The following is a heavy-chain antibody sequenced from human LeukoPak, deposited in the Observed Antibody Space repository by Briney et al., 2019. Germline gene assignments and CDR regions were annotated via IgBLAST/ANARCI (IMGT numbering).Heavy chain of an antibody. D-gene: IGHD3-10*01. J-gene: IGHJ6*03. CDR3: ARDGLNTMVRGKIHYYYMDV. Sequence: PSETLSLTCTVSGGSISSYYWSWIRQPPGKGLEWIGNIYYSGSTNYNPSLKSRVTISVDTSKNQFSLKLSSVTAADTAVYYCARDGLNTMVRGKIHYYYMDVWGKGTTVTISS. CDR1: GGSISSYY. CDR2: IYYSGST. V-gene: IGHV4-59*12.